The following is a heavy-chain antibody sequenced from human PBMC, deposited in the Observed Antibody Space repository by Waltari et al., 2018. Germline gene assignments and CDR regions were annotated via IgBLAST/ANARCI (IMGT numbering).Heavy chain of an antibody. Sequence: EVQLVESGGGLVKPGGSLILVCTASGIRFSRFGMNWVRQAPGKGLEWVSFISESGTFVDYVDSVKGRFTMSRDNAKNSVYLQLNGLRAEDTGEYYCVRGRLTTVVTPWDFWGQGTQVTVSS. J-gene: IGHJ1*01. CDR1: GIRFSRFG. CDR2: ISESGTFV. CDR3: VRGRLTTVVTPWDF. V-gene: IGHV3-21*02. D-gene: IGHD4-17*01.